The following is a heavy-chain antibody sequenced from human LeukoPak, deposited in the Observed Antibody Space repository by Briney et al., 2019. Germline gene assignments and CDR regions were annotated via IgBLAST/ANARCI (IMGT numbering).Heavy chain of an antibody. CDR1: GYTFTGYY. CDR2: INPNSGGT. Sequence: ASVRVSCKASGYTFTGYYMHWVRQAPGQGLEWMGWINPNSGGTNYAQKFQGRVTMTRDTSISTAYMELSRLRSDDTAVYYCARECMAVAGSHYYYYYGMDVWGQGTTVTVSS. V-gene: IGHV1-2*02. CDR3: ARECMAVAGSHYYYYYGMDV. D-gene: IGHD6-19*01. J-gene: IGHJ6*02.